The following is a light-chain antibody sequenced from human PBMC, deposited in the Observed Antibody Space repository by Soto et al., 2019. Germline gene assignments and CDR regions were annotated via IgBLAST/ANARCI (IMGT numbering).Light chain of an antibody. J-gene: IGKJ4*01. CDR2: DAS. V-gene: IGKV3-11*01. Sequence: EIVLTQSPATLSLSPGERATLSCRASQDVSVYLAWYQQKPGQAPRLLIYDASNRATGIPARFSGSGSGTDFPLTISSLEPEDFAIYYCQQRSNWPPLNFGGGTKVEI. CDR3: QQRSNWPPLN. CDR1: QDVSVY.